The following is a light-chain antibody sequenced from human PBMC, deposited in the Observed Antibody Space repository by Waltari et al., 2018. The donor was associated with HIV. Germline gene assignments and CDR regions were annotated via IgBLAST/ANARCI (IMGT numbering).Light chain of an antibody. V-gene: IGLV3-25*03. CDR2: KDT. CDR1: SLAKQY. Sequence: SFELAQPPSVSVSPGQTAMITCPGESLAKQYGYWYQQKSGQAPLLVIYKDTERPSGIPDRFSGSTSGAIVTLTISGVQAEDEADYYCQSADTSGTYVVFGGGTKLTVL. CDR3: QSADTSGTYVV. J-gene: IGLJ2*01.